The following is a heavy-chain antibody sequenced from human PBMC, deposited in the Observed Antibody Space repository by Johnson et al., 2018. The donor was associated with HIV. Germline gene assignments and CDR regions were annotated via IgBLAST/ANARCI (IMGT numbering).Heavy chain of an antibody. Sequence: MQLVESGGGLVKPGGSLRLSCAASGFTVSSNYMSWVRQAPGKGLEWVSVIYSGGSTYYADSVKGRFTISRDNSKNTLYLQMNSLRAEDTAVYYCARVISDYEWAFDIWGQGTMVTVSS. CDR1: GFTVSSNY. CDR2: IYSGGST. D-gene: IGHD4-17*01. CDR3: ARVISDYEWAFDI. V-gene: IGHV3-66*01. J-gene: IGHJ3*02.